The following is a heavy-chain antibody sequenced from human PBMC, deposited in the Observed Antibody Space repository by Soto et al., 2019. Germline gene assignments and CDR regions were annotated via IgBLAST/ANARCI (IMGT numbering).Heavy chain of an antibody. Sequence: SETLSLTCTVSGGSISSYYWSWIRQPAGKGLEWIGRIYTSGSTNYNPSLKSRVTMSVDTSKNQFSLKLSSVTAADTAVYYCARDRYCDILTGYQPFDYWGQGTLVTVSS. J-gene: IGHJ4*02. CDR3: ARDRYCDILTGYQPFDY. CDR2: IYTSGST. V-gene: IGHV4-4*07. D-gene: IGHD3-9*01. CDR1: GGSISSYY.